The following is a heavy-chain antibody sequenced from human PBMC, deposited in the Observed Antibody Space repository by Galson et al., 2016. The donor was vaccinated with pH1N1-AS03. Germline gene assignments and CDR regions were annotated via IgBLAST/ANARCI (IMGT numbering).Heavy chain of an antibody. D-gene: IGHD6-19*01. Sequence: SLRLSCAASGFPFSGYWMTWVRQAAGKGLEWAASIKQDGSDKHYVDSVKGRFTISKDNAKNSLYLQMNSLRPEDTAVYHCAKAVAGSLNLYYYYGADVWGQRTTVTVSS. J-gene: IGHJ6*02. CDR2: IKQDGSDK. CDR3: AKAVAGSLNLYYYYGADV. CDR1: GFPFSGYW. V-gene: IGHV3-7*03.